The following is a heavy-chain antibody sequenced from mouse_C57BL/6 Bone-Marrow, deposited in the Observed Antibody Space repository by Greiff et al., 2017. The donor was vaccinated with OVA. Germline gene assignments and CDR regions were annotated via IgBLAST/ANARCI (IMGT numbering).Heavy chain of an antibody. Sequence: VQLQQSGAELVRPGASVKLSCTASGFNIKDDYMHWVKQRPEQGLEWIGWIDPENGDTEYASKFQGKATITADTASNTAYLQLSSLTSEATSVYYCTTSPYYYGSSDWYVDDWGTGTTVTVSS. CDR3: TTSPYYYGSSDWYVDD. CDR2: IDPENGDT. CDR1: GFNIKDDY. D-gene: IGHD1-1*01. J-gene: IGHJ1*03. V-gene: IGHV14-4*01.